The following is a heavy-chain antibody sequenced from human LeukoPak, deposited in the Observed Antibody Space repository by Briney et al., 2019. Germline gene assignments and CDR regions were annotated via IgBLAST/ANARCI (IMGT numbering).Heavy chain of an antibody. CDR2: IYSGGTT. Sequence: GGSLRLSCKASGFTVSNNYMNWVRQAPGKGLEWVALIYSGGTTNYADSVKGRFTISRDNSKNTLYLQMTNVRVEDTAVYYCARDPPGIAASVSGGWGQGTLVTVSS. CDR1: GFTVSNNY. D-gene: IGHD6-13*01. CDR3: ARDPPGIAASVSGG. J-gene: IGHJ4*02. V-gene: IGHV3-53*01.